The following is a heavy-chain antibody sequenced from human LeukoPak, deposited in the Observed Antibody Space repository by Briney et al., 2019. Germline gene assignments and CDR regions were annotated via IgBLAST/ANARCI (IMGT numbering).Heavy chain of an antibody. J-gene: IGHJ4*02. Sequence: PSETLSLTCTVSGGSISSGGYYWSWIRQHPGKGLEWIGYIYYSGSTYYNPSLKSRVTISVDTSKNQFSLKLSSVTAADTAVYYCARGVLDQKYYDILTPIYFDYWGQGTLVTVSS. V-gene: IGHV4-31*03. CDR2: IYYSGST. D-gene: IGHD3-9*01. CDR3: ARGVLDQKYYDILTPIYFDY. CDR1: GGSISSGGYY.